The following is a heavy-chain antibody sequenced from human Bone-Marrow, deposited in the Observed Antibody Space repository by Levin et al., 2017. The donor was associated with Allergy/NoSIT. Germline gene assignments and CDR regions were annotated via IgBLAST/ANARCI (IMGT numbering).Heavy chain of an antibody. Sequence: GGSLRLSCAASGFSISEYYMSWIRKAPGKGLEWLSHSSGSTSYTNYADSVKGRFTMSRDRAKNSVYLQMNSLRAEDTAVYFCARFLALVGVAGTSPEIDHWGQGTLVTVSS. D-gene: IGHD6-19*01. CDR3: ARFLALVGVAGTSPEIDH. V-gene: IGHV3-11*03. CDR2: SSGSTSYT. J-gene: IGHJ5*02. CDR1: GFSISEYY.